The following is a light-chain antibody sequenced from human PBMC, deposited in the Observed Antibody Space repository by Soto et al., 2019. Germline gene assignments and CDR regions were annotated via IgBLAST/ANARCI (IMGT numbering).Light chain of an antibody. J-gene: IGKJ2*01. V-gene: IGKV3-15*01. CDR3: QQYHNWPPYT. Sequence: EIVMTQSPAALFVSPGERATLSCRASQSVSSNLAWYQQKPGQAPRLLIYGASTRATGFPARFSGSGSGTEFSLTISYLQSEDFAVYYCQQYHNWPPYTFGQGTKVDIK. CDR1: QSVSSN. CDR2: GAS.